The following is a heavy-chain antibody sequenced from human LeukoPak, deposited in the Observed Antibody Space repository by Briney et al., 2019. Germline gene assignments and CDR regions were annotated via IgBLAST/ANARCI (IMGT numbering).Heavy chain of an antibody. CDR2: INPYSGGT. CDR3: ARILTGSHNWFDP. CDR1: GYTFTGYD. J-gene: IGHJ5*02. D-gene: IGHD3-9*01. V-gene: IGHV1-2*02. Sequence: ASVKVSCKASGYTFTGYDLHWVRQAPGQGLEWMGWINPYSGGTNHAQKFQGRVTMSRDTSISTAYMELSRLRSDDTAVYYCARILTGSHNWFDPWGQGTLVTVSS.